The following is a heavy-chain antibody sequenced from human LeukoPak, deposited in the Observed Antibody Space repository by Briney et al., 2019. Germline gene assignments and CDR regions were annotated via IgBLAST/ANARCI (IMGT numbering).Heavy chain of an antibody. J-gene: IGHJ4*02. CDR2: IYYSGST. D-gene: IGHD2-8*02. Sequence: SETLSLTCTVSGGSISSYYWSWTRQPPGKGLEWIGYIYYSGSTNYNPSLKSRVTISVDTSKNQFSLKLNSVTAADTAVYYCARQIETGGDYWGQGTLVTVSS. CDR1: GGSISSYY. V-gene: IGHV4-59*08. CDR3: ARQIETGGDY.